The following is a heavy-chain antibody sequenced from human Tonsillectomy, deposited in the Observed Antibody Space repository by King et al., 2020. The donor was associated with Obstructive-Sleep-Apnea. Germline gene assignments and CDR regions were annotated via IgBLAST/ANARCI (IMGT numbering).Heavy chain of an antibody. Sequence: VQLVESGGGLVQPGGSLRLSCAVSGFTFSSYAMSWVRQAPGKGLEWVSAISGSGGNTYYADSVKGRFTISRDNSKNTLYLQMNSLRAEDTAVYYCAKDGDDNSGYCPYYFDYGGQGTLVTVSS. CDR1: GFTFSSYA. V-gene: IGHV3-23*04. CDR3: AKDGDDNSGYCPYYFDY. J-gene: IGHJ4*02. CDR2: ISGSGGNT. D-gene: IGHD3-22*01.